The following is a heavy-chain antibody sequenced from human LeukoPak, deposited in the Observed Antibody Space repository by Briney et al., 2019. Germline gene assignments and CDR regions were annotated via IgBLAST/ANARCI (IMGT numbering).Heavy chain of an antibody. V-gene: IGHV3-23*01. Sequence: GGSLRLSCAASGFTFSSYAMTWVRQAPGKGLEWVSAISGSGGSTYYADSVKGRFTISRDNFKNTLYLQMNSLRAEDTAVYSCAKCRYDSSGYYFDYWGQGTLVTVSS. J-gene: IGHJ4*02. CDR3: AKCRYDSSGYYFDY. D-gene: IGHD3-22*01. CDR1: GFTFSSYA. CDR2: ISGSGGST.